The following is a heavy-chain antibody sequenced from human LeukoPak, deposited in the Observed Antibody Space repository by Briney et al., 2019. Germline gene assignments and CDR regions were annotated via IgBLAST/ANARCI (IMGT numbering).Heavy chain of an antibody. CDR1: GFTFSNYW. CDR2: IKRDGSEK. CDR3: ARDPGYSSGIIFDY. V-gene: IGHV3-7*01. J-gene: IGHJ4*02. Sequence: GGSLRLSCAASGFTFSNYWMRWVRQAPGKGLEWVANIKRDGSEKYYVDSVKGRFTISRDNAKNSLYLQMDSLRAEDTAVYYCARDPGYSSGIIFDYWGQGTLVTVSS. D-gene: IGHD5-18*01.